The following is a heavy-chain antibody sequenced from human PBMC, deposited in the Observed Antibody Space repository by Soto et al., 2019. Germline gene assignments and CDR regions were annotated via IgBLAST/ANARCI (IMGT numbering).Heavy chain of an antibody. D-gene: IGHD5-12*01. CDR3: ARDSSGYDPNYYFDY. CDR2: IWYDGSNK. J-gene: IGHJ4*02. CDR1: GFTFILYG. V-gene: IGHV3-33*01. Sequence: GGSLRLSCAASGFTFILYGMHWVRQAPGKGLEWVAVIWYDGSNKYYADSVKGRFTISRDNSKNTLYLQMNSLRAEDTAVYYCARDSSGYDPNYYFDYWGQGTLVTVSS.